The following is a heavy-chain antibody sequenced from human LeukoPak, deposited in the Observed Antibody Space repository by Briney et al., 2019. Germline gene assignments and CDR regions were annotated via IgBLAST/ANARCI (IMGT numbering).Heavy chain of an antibody. V-gene: IGHV1-8*01. CDR2: MNPNSGNT. J-gene: IGHJ4*02. Sequence: GASVKVSCKASGFTFTNYDINWVRQAPGQGLEWMGWMNPNSGNTRYAQKVQGRITMTRDTSISTAYMELCSLTSEDTAVYYCARVIEDYYDSSGYYYDYWGQGTLVTVSS. CDR1: GFTFTNYD. D-gene: IGHD3-22*01. CDR3: ARVIEDYYDSSGYYYDY.